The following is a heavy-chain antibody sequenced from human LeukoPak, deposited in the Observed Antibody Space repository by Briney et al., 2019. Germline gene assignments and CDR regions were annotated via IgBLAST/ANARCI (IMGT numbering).Heavy chain of an antibody. Sequence: GGSLRLSCAASGFTFSSYAMHWVRQAPGRGLEWVAVISYDGSNKYYADSVKGRFTISRDNSKNTLYLQMNSLRAEDTAVYYCARERELWFGELLGPFDYWGQGTLVTVSS. D-gene: IGHD3-10*01. V-gene: IGHV3-30*04. J-gene: IGHJ4*02. CDR3: ARERELWFGELLGPFDY. CDR1: GFTFSSYA. CDR2: ISYDGSNK.